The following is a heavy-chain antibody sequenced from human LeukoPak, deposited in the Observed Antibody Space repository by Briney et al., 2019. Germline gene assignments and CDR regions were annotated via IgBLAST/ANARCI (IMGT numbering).Heavy chain of an antibody. CDR3: AKGGAIFGVVIHWFDP. V-gene: IGHV3-23*01. D-gene: IGHD3-3*01. CDR2: ISGSGGST. Sequence: PGGSLRLSCAASGFTFSSYGMSWVRQAPGKGLEWVSAISGSGGSTYYADSVKGRFTISRDNSKNTLYLQMNSLRAEDTAVYYCAKGGAIFGVVIHWFDPWGQGTLVIVSS. CDR1: GFTFSSYG. J-gene: IGHJ5*02.